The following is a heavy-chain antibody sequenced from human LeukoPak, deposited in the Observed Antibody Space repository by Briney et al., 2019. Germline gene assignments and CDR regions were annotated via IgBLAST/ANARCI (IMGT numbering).Heavy chain of an antibody. CDR1: GFTFSSFA. V-gene: IGHV3-23*01. CDR2: ISGSGAGT. Sequence: PGGSLRLSCAASGFTFSSFAMSWVRQAPGKGLDWVSSISGSGAGTYYADSVKGRFTISRDNSKNTLYLQMNSLRAEDTAVYYCAKDGGDGYNLAFDYWGQGTLVTVSS. J-gene: IGHJ4*02. D-gene: IGHD5-24*01. CDR3: AKDGGDGYNLAFDY.